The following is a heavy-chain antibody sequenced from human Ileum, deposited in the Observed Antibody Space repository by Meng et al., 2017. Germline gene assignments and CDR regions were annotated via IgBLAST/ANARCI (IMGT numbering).Heavy chain of an antibody. J-gene: IGHJ4*02. CDR3: ARETRSYYSLYYFDY. D-gene: IGHD2-2*02. CDR2: INHSGST. V-gene: IGHV4-34*01. CDR1: GGSFSGYY. Sequence: SDTLSLTCAVYGGSFSGYYWSWIRQPPGKGLEWTGEINHSGSTNYNPSLKSRVTISVDTSKNQFYLKLSSVTAADTAVYYCARETRSYYSLYYFDYWGQGTLVTVSS.